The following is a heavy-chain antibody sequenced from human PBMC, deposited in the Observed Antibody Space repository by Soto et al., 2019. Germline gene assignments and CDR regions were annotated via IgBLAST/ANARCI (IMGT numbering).Heavy chain of an antibody. V-gene: IGHV4-4*07. Sequence: SETLSLTCTVSGGSISSYYWSWIRQPAGKGLEWIGRIYTSGSTYYNPSLKSRVTMSVDTSKNQFSLKLSSVTAADTAVYYCARDGFGYCTNGVCPYFDPWGQGTLVTVSS. J-gene: IGHJ5*02. CDR3: ARDGFGYCTNGVCPYFDP. CDR2: IYTSGST. D-gene: IGHD2-8*01. CDR1: GGSISSYY.